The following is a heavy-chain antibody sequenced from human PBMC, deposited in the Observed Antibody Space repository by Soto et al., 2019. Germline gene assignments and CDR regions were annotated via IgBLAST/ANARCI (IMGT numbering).Heavy chain of an antibody. CDR1: GGSISSYY. D-gene: IGHD2-2*01. V-gene: IGHV4-59*12. CDR3: ARRPGAFDC. J-gene: IGHJ4*02. CDR2: IYYNGDT. Sequence: SETLSLTCTVSGGSISSYYWSWIRQPPGKGLEWIGYIYYNGDTDYSPSLKSRVTISVDTSNNHFSLTLSSVTAADTAVYYCARRPGAFDCWGQGTLVT.